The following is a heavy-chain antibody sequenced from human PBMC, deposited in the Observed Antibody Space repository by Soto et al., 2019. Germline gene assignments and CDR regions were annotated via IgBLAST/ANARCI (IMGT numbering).Heavy chain of an antibody. Sequence: QIQLVQSGAEVKKPGASVKVSCKASGYTFTSYGISWVRQAPGQGLEWMGWISSYNDNTNYAQKLQGRVTMTTDTSTSTAYRELRSLRSDDTAVYFCARDQLGATGDYWGQGTLVTVSS. J-gene: IGHJ4*02. D-gene: IGHD1-26*01. CDR3: ARDQLGATGDY. CDR1: GYTFTSYG. CDR2: ISSYNDNT. V-gene: IGHV1-18*01.